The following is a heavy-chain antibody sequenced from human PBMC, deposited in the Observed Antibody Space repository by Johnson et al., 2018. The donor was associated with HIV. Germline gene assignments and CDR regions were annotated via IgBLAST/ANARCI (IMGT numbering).Heavy chain of an antibody. D-gene: IGHD6-13*01. CDR3: ARAVRIGVGGTVLGASDI. V-gene: IGHV3-30-3*01. CDR2: ISYDGSNK. Sequence: QVQLVESGGGVVQPGRSLRLSCAASGFTFCSYAMHWVRQAPGKGLEWVAVISYDGSNKYYADSVKGRFTISRDNSKNTLYLQMNSLRAEDTAVYYCARAVRIGVGGTVLGASDIWGQGTMVTVSS. J-gene: IGHJ3*02. CDR1: GFTFCSYA.